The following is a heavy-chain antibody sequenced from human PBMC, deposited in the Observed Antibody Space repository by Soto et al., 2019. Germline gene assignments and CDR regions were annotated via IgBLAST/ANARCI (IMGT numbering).Heavy chain of an antibody. J-gene: IGHJ4*02. V-gene: IGHV1-46*01. CDR2: INPSGGST. CDR3: AGARINYGPLDY. CDR1: GYTFTSYY. Sequence: ASVKVSCKASGYTFTSYYMHWVRQAPGQGLEWMGIINPSGGSTSYAQKFQGRVTMTRDTSTSTVYMELSSLRSEDTAVYYCAGARINYGPLDYWGQGTLVTVSS. D-gene: IGHD4-17*01.